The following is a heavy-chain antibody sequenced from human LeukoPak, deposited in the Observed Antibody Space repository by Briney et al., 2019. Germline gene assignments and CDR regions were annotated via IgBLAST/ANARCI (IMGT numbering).Heavy chain of an antibody. V-gene: IGHV1-69*05. CDR3: AREALYRAARPPFGY. D-gene: IGHD6-6*01. CDR1: GGTFSSYA. Sequence: ASVKVSCKASGGTFSSYAISWVRQAPGQGLEWMGGIIPIFGTANYAQKLQGRVTMTTDTSTSTAYMELRSLRSDDTAVYYCAREALYRAARPPFGYWGQGTLVTVSS. J-gene: IGHJ4*02. CDR2: IIPIFGTA.